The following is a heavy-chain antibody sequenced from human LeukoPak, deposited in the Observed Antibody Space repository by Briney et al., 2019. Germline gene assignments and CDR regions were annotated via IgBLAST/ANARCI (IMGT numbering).Heavy chain of an antibody. J-gene: IGHJ4*02. CDR3: ARSRSGYYLSVDY. CDR2: INSDGSST. Sequence: GGSLRLSCAASGFTFSSYWMHWVRQAPGKGLVWVSRINSDGSSTSYADSVKGRFTISRDNSKNTLYLQMNSLRAEDTAVYYCARSRSGYYLSVDYWGQGTLVTVSS. D-gene: IGHD3-3*01. CDR1: GFTFSSYW. V-gene: IGHV3-74*01.